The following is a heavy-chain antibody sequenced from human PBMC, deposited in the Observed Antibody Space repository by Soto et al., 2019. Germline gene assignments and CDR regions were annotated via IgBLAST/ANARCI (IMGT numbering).Heavy chain of an antibody. J-gene: IGHJ5*02. CDR1: GGAISSGGYS. D-gene: IGHD2-2*01. CDR3: ARVPTP. Sequence: SETLSLTCAVSGGAISSGGYSWSWIRQPPGKGLEWIGYIYHSGSTYYNSSLKSRVTISVDRSKNQFSLKLSSVTAADTAVYYCARVPTPWGQGTLVTVS. CDR2: IYHSGST. V-gene: IGHV4-30-2*01.